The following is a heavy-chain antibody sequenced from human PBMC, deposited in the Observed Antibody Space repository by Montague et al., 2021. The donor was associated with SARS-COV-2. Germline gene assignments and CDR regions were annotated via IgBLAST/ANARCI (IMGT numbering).Heavy chain of an antibody. D-gene: IGHD2-15*01. J-gene: IGHJ4*02. CDR3: ARHYSATLPAVY. Sequence: NNNPSLTSRVTMSVDTSKNQFSLKVNSVTAADTAVYYCARHYSATLPAVYWGQGTLVTVSS. V-gene: IGHV4-59*08.